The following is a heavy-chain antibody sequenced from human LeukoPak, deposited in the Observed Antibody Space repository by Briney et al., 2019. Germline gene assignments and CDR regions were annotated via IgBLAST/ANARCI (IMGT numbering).Heavy chain of an antibody. J-gene: IGHJ4*02. CDR1: GFTFSSYA. Sequence: PGGSLRLFCAASGFTFSSYAMSWVRQAPGKGLEWVSAISDSGVTAYYADSVKGRFTISRDNSKSTLYLQMNSLRAEDTAVYYCANLNAPYWGNFDYWGQGTLVTVSS. CDR2: ISDSGVTA. V-gene: IGHV3-23*01. CDR3: ANLNAPYWGNFDY. D-gene: IGHD3-16*01.